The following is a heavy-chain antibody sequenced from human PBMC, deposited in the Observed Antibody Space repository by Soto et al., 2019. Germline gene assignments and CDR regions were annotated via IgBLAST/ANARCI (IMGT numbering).Heavy chain of an antibody. CDR3: ARHPEYNWFDP. CDR2: MYYSGST. V-gene: IGHV4-39*01. Sequence: SETLSVTCTVSGGYIRGSNYYWGWIRQPPGKGLEWIGSMYYSGSTYYNPSLKSRVTISVDTSKNQFSLKLSAVIAADTAVYYCARHPEYNWFDPWGQGTLVTAPQ. CDR1: GGYIRGSNYY. J-gene: IGHJ5*02.